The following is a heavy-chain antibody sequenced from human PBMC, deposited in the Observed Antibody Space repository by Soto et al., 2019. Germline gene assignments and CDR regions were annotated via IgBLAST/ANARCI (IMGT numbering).Heavy chain of an antibody. J-gene: IGHJ5*02. CDR1: GYTFTGYY. Sequence: ASVKVSCKASGYTFTGYYMHWVRQAPGQGLEWMGWINPNSGGTNYAQKFQGRVTMTRDTSISTAYMELSRLRSDDTAVYYCARDPPITMVRGVINWFDPWGQGTLVTVPS. V-gene: IGHV1-2*02. CDR3: ARDPPITMVRGVINWFDP. CDR2: INPNSGGT. D-gene: IGHD3-10*01.